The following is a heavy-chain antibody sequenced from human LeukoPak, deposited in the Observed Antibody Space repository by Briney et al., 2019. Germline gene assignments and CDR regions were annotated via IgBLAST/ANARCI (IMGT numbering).Heavy chain of an antibody. CDR3: ATYRQVLLPFES. J-gene: IGHJ4*02. V-gene: IGHV3-13*03. CDR2: IGTAGDT. Sequence: PGGSLRLSCAACGFTFSSYDMHWVRQATGKGLEWVSAIGTAGDTYYPGSVKGQFTISRENAKNSLDLQMNSLTAGDTAVYYCATYRQVLLPFESWGQGTLVTVSS. CDR1: GFTFSSYD. D-gene: IGHD2-8*02.